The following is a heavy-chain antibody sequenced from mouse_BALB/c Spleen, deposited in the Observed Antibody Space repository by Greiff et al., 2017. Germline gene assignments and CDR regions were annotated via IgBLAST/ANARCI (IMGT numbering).Heavy chain of an antibody. D-gene: IGHD2-3*01. Sequence: VQLKQSGPGLVKPSQSLSLTCTVTGYSITSDYAWNWIRQFPGNKLEWMGYISYSGSTSYNPSLKSRISITRDTSKNQFFLQLNSVTTEDTATYYCARDGYSWFAYWGQGTLVTVSA. CDR1: GYSITSDYA. CDR3: ARDGYSWFAY. CDR2: ISYSGST. J-gene: IGHJ3*01. V-gene: IGHV3-2*02.